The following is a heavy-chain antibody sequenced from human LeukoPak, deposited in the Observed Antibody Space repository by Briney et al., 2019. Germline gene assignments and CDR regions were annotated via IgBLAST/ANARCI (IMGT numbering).Heavy chain of an antibody. CDR3: AKDQVEYYYDTSGYWAY. J-gene: IGHJ4*02. Sequence: GGSLRLSCAASGFTFSSYGMHWVRQAPGKGLEWVAVISYDGSSKYYADSVKGRFTISRDNSKNTLYLQMNSLRAEDTAVYYCAKDQVEYYYDTSGYWAYWGQGTLVTVSS. D-gene: IGHD3-22*01. CDR1: GFTFSSYG. CDR2: ISYDGSSK. V-gene: IGHV3-30*18.